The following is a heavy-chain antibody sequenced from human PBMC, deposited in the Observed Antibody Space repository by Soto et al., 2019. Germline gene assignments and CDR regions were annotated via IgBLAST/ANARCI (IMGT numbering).Heavy chain of an antibody. D-gene: IGHD4-17*01. V-gene: IGHV1-18*01. CDR1: GYSFTTSG. Sequence: QAQLVQSGAEVKEPGASVKVSCKASGYSFTTSGITWVRQAPGQGLEWMGWISTYNGNTNYAQKLQDRVTLTTDTSTSTAYMELRSLRSDDTAVYYCARRLYGDYAYWGHGTLVTVSS. J-gene: IGHJ4*01. CDR3: ARRLYGDYAY. CDR2: ISTYNGNT.